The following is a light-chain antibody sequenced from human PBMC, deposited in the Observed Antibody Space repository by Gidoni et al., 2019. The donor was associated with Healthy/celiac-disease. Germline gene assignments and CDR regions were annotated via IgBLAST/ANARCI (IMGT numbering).Light chain of an antibody. J-gene: IGKJ2*01. CDR3: QQYYSTPYT. CDR1: QSVLYRSNNKSY. CDR2: WAS. V-gene: IGKV4-1*01. Sequence: DIVMTKSPESLAVSLGEHATIKCKSSQSVLYRSNNKSYFAWYQQKPGQPPKLLIYWASTRESGVPYRFSGSGSGTDFTLTISSLQADDFAVYYCQQYYSTPYTFGQGTKLEIK.